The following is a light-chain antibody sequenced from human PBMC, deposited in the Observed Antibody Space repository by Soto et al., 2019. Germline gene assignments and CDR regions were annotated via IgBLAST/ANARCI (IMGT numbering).Light chain of an antibody. CDR3: SSYTTSSSYV. V-gene: IGLV2-14*01. Sequence: QSALTQPASVSGSPGQSITMSCTETSSDVGGYDYVSWYQQHPGEVPKLIIFEVSSRPAWISNRFSASKSGNTASLTISGLQAEDEADYYCSSYTTSSSYVFGTGTKVTV. J-gene: IGLJ1*01. CDR2: EVS. CDR1: SSDVGGYDY.